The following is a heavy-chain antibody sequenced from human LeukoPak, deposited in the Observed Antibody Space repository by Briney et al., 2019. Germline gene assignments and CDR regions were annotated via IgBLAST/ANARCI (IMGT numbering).Heavy chain of an antibody. Sequence: TSETLSLTCTVSGASISSGSYHWGWIRQPPGKGLEWIGSIYYSGSTYYNPSLKSRVTISVDTSKNQFSLKLSSVTAADTAVYYCARHSVRYFDWLSILGYFDNWGQGTLVTVSS. V-gene: IGHV4-39*01. J-gene: IGHJ4*02. CDR1: GASISSGSYH. CDR2: IYYSGST. CDR3: ARHSVRYFDWLSILGYFDN. D-gene: IGHD3-9*01.